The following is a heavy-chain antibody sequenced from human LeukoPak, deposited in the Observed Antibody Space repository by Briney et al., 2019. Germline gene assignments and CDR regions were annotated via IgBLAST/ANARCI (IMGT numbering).Heavy chain of an antibody. J-gene: IGHJ4*02. D-gene: IGHD3-9*01. CDR2: ISYDGSNK. Sequence: GRSLRLSCAASGFTFSSYAMHWVRQAPGKGLEWVAVISYDGSNKYYADSVKGRFTISRDNSKNTLYLQMNSLRAEDTAVYYCANSVRYFDSPRGDWGQGTLVTVSS. CDR1: GFTFSSYA. CDR3: ANSVRYFDSPRGD. V-gene: IGHV3-30*04.